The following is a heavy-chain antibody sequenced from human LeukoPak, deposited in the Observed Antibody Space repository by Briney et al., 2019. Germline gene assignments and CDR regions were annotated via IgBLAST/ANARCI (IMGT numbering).Heavy chain of an antibody. CDR2: ITSSSSYI. CDR3: ARHVVAVGFDY. J-gene: IGHJ4*02. D-gene: IGHD3-22*01. V-gene: IGHV3-21*01. Sequence: TGGSLRLSCAASRFTFSSYSMNWVRQAPGKGLEWVSSITSSSSYIYYADSVKGRFTISRDNAKNSLYLQMNSLRAEDTAVYYCARHVVAVGFDYWGQGTLVTVSS. CDR1: RFTFSSYS.